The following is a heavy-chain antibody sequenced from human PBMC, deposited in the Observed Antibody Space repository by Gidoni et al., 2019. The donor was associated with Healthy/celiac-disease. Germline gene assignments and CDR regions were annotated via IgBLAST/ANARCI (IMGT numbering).Heavy chain of an antibody. CDR1: GYTFTSYG. D-gene: IGHD2-2*02. Sequence: QVQLVQSGAEVKKPGASVKVSCKASGYTFTSYGISWVRQAPGQGLEWMGWISAYNGNTNNAQKLQGRVTMTTDTSTSTAYMELRSLRSDDTAVYYCARYCSSTSCYTANYYYYGMDVWGQGTTVTVSS. CDR3: ARYCSSTSCYTANYYYYGMDV. CDR2: ISAYNGNT. V-gene: IGHV1-18*01. J-gene: IGHJ6*02.